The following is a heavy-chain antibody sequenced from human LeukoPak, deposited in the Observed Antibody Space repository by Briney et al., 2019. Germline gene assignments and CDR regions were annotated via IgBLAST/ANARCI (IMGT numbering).Heavy chain of an antibody. CDR2: ISTSSSYI. J-gene: IGHJ5*02. CDR1: GFTFSRYT. D-gene: IGHD6-13*01. CDR3: AKDKRGIAAP. Sequence: PGGSLRLSCAASGFTFSRYTMNWVRQAPGKGLEWVSSISTSSSYIYYADSVKGRFTISRDNSKNTLYLQMNSLRAEDTAVYYCAKDKRGIAAPWGQGTLVTVSS. V-gene: IGHV3-21*01.